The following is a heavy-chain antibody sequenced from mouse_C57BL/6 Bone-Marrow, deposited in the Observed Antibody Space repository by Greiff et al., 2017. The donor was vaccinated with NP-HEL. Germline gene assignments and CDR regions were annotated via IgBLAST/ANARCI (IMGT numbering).Heavy chain of an antibody. CDR1: GYTFTGYW. CDR3: ARLNWDVGGWYFDV. Sequence: QVQLQQSGAELMKPGASVKLSCKATGYTFTGYWIEWVKQRPGHGLEWIGEILPGSGSTNYNAKFKGKATFTADTSSNTAYMQLSSLTTEDSAIYYCARLNWDVGGWYFDVWGTGTTVTVSS. CDR2: ILPGSGST. D-gene: IGHD4-1*01. J-gene: IGHJ1*03. V-gene: IGHV1-9*01.